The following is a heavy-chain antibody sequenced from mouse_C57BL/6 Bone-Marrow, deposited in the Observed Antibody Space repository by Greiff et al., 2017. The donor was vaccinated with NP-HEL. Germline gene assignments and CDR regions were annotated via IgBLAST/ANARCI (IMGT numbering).Heavy chain of an antibody. CDR1: GYTFTSYW. CDR2: IDPSDSYT. D-gene: IGHD2-1*01. V-gene: IGHV1-50*01. J-gene: IGHJ3*01. CDR3: ATYGNSWFAY. Sequence: VQLQQPGAELVKPGASVKLSCKASGYTFTSYWMQWVKQRPGQGLEWIGEIDPSDSYTNYNQKFKGKATLTVDTSSSTAYMQLSSLTSEDSAVYYCATYGNSWFAYWGQGTLVTVSA.